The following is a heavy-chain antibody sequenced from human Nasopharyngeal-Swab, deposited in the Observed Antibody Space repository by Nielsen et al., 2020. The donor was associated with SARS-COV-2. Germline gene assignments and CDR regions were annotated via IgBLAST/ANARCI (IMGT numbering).Heavy chain of an antibody. CDR3: ARMVSDSSGYHAFDI. D-gene: IGHD3-22*01. CDR2: IDWDDDK. V-gene: IGHV2-70*20. Sequence: SGPTLVKPTQTLTLTCTFSGFSLSTSGMCVSWVRQPPGKALEWLALIDWDDDKYYSTSLKTRLTISKDTSKTQVVLTMTNMDPVDTATYYCARMVSDSSGYHAFDIWGQGTMVTVSS. CDR1: GFSLSTSGMC. J-gene: IGHJ3*02.